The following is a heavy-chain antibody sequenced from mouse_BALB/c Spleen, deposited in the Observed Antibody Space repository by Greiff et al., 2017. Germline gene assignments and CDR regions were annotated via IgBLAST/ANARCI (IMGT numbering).Heavy chain of an antibody. CDR2: ISSGGSYT. CDR3: ARAYYGNEFAY. J-gene: IGHJ3*01. V-gene: IGHV5-9-4*01. CDR1: GFTFSSYA. D-gene: IGHD2-10*01. Sequence: EVKLVESGGGLVKPGGSLKLSCAASGFTFSSYAMSWVRQSPEKRLEWVAEISSGGSYTYYPDTVTGRFTISRDNAKNTLYLEMSSLRSEDTAMYYCARAYYGNEFAYWGQGTLVTVSA.